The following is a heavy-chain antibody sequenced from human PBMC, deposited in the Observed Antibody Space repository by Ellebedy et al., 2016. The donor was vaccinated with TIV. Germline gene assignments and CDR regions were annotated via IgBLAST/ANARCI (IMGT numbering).Heavy chain of an antibody. D-gene: IGHD4-17*01. CDR1: GFIFSSYA. CDR3: ARDRVHYAHFDY. V-gene: IGHV3-30-3*01. Sequence: GESLKISCAASGFIFSSYAMHWVRQAPGKGLEWVAAISYDGSNKYYADSVKGRFTISRDNSKNTLYLQMNSLRAEDTAVYYCARDRVHYAHFDYWGQGTLVTVSS. CDR2: ISYDGSNK. J-gene: IGHJ4*02.